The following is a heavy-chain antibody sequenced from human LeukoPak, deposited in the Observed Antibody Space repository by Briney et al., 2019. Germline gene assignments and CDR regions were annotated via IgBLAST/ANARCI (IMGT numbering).Heavy chain of an antibody. D-gene: IGHD3-9*01. CDR3: ARAVGSFDWLPLFDY. J-gene: IGHJ4*02. CDR1: GYSIRSGFY. V-gene: IGHV4-38-2*02. Sequence: ETLSLTCTVSGYSIRSGFYWGWLRQSPGKGLEWIGNIYHSGITYYTPSLKSRVTISVDTSKNQFYLKLNSVTAADTAVYYCARAVGSFDWLPLFDYWGQGTLVTVSS. CDR2: IYHSGIT.